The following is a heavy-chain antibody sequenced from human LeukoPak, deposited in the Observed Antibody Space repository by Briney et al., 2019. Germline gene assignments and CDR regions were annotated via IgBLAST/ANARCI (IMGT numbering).Heavy chain of an antibody. D-gene: IGHD3-22*01. V-gene: IGHV1-18*01. CDR1: GYTFTNYG. CDR2: ISTYNGNS. Sequence: ASVKVSCKTSGYTFTNYGLSWVRQAPGQGLEWMGWISTYNGNSEYPQKLQGRVTLTTDTSTTTGYMELRSLRSDDTAVYYCATYYYDSSGYSVFDYWGQGTLVTVSS. CDR3: ATYYYDSSGYSVFDY. J-gene: IGHJ4*02.